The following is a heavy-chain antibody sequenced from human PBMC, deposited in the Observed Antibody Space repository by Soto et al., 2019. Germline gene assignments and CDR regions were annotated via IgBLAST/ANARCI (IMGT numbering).Heavy chain of an antibody. CDR3: ARHANQKVYSL. CDR2: IYYSGST. V-gene: IGHV4-59*08. D-gene: IGHD1-20*01. CDR1: GGSISSYY. J-gene: IGHJ4*02. Sequence: QVQLQESGPGLVKPSETLSLTCTVSGGSISSYYWSWIRQPPGKGLEWIGYIYYSGSTNYNPSLKSRVTISVDTSKNQFSLKLSSVTAADTAVYYCARHANQKVYSLWGQGTLVTVSS.